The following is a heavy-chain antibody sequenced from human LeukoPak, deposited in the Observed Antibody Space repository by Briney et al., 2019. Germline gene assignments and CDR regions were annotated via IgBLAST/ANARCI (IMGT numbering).Heavy chain of an antibody. J-gene: IGHJ4*02. D-gene: IGHD6-13*01. V-gene: IGHV4-30-4*01. CDR3: ARAKIAAPREFDY. CDR2: IYYSGST. CDR1: GGSISSGDYY. Sequence: SQTLSLTCTVSGGSISSGDYYWSWIRQPPGKGLEWIGYIYYSGSTYYNPSLKSRVTISVDRSKNQFSLKLSSVTAADTAVYYCARAKIAAPREFDYWGQGTLVTVSS.